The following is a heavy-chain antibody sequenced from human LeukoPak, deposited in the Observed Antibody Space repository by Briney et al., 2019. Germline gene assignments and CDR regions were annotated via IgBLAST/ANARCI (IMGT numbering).Heavy chain of an antibody. V-gene: IGHV3-21*01. CDR3: AELGITMIGGV. D-gene: IGHD3-10*02. J-gene: IGHJ6*04. CDR1: GFTFSYYA. CDR2: ISTRSTYI. Sequence: KAGGSLRLSCAASGFTFSYYAMNWVRQAPGKGLEWVSSISTRSTYIYYADSLKGRFTISRDNAKNSLYLQMNSLRAEDTAVYYCAELGITMIGGVWGKGTTVIISS.